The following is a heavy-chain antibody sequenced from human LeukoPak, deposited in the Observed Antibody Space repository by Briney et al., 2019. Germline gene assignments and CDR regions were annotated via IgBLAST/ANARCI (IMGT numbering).Heavy chain of an antibody. Sequence: GGSLRLSCSASGFTFSRYAMHWVRQAPGKGLEYVSGISSNGGSTYYADSVKGRFTISRDNSRNTLYLQVNSLRADDTAVYYCEKDLTAMTNFDSWGQGTLVTVSS. D-gene: IGHD5-18*01. CDR1: GFTFSRYA. CDR2: ISSNGGST. CDR3: EKDLTAMTNFDS. J-gene: IGHJ4*02. V-gene: IGHV3-64*04.